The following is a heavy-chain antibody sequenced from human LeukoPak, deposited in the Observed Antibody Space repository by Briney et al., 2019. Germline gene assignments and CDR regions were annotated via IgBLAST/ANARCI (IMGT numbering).Heavy chain of an antibody. D-gene: IGHD3-9*01. J-gene: IGHJ4*02. CDR2: IGLGDNSI. CDR1: GFTFHLYE. Sequence: GGSLRLSCAASGFTFHLYEMTWVRQAPGKGLDWVSPIGLGDNSISYSDSVKGRFTISRDNGNKSLYLQMDSLRAEDTAVYYCAVVRYYDVLIGVVDFWGQGTLVTVSS. V-gene: IGHV3-48*03. CDR3: AVVRYYDVLIGVVDF.